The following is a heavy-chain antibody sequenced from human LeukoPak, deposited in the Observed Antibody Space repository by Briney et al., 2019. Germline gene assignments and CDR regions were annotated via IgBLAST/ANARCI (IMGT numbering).Heavy chain of an antibody. V-gene: IGHV4-34*01. Sequence: PSETLSLTCAVYGGSFSGYYWSWIRQPPGKGLEWIGEINHSGSTNYNPSLKSRVTISVDTSKNQFSLKLSSVTAADTAVYYCARAYYYDSSGYYQNDAFDIWGQGTMVTVPS. CDR3: ARAYYYDSSGYYQNDAFDI. D-gene: IGHD3-22*01. CDR1: GGSFSGYY. CDR2: INHSGST. J-gene: IGHJ3*02.